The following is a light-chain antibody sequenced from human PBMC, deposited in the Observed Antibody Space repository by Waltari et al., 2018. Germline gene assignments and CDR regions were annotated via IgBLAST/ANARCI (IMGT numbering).Light chain of an antibody. CDR3: SSYTSSSIPYV. V-gene: IGLV2-14*01. J-gene: IGLJ1*01. CDR1: SSDVGGYNY. Sequence: QSALTQPASVSGSPGQSITISCPATSSDVGGYNYVSWYQQHPGKAPKLMIYDVSNRPSGVSNRFSGSKSGNTASLTISGLQAEDEADYYCSSYTSSSIPYVFGTGTKVTVL. CDR2: DVS.